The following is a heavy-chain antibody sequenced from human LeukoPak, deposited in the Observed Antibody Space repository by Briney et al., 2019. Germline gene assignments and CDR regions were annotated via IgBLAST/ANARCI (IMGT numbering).Heavy chain of an antibody. Sequence: GGSLRLSCAASGFTFSSYAMSWVRQAPGRGLEWVSAISGSGGSTYYADSVKGRFTISRDNSKNTLYLQMNSLRAEDTVVYYCAKDHYYYGSGTDYWGQGTLVTVSS. CDR3: AKDHYYYGSGTDY. CDR2: ISGSGGST. CDR1: GFTFSSYA. V-gene: IGHV3-23*01. J-gene: IGHJ4*02. D-gene: IGHD3-10*01.